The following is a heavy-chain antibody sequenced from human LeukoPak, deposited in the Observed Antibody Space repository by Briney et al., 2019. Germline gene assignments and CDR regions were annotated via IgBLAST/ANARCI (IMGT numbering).Heavy chain of an antibody. CDR1: GFTFSNAW. J-gene: IGHJ4*02. D-gene: IGHD3-10*01. CDR3: XTDPNYGSGSYYNGPDY. CDR2: IKSKTDGGTT. Sequence: TGGSLRLSCAASGFTFSNAWMSWARQAPGKGLEWVGRIKSKTDGGTTDYAAPVKGRFTISRDDSKNTLYLQMNSLKTEDTAVYYCXTDPNYGSGSYYNGPDYWGQGTLVTVSS. V-gene: IGHV3-15*01.